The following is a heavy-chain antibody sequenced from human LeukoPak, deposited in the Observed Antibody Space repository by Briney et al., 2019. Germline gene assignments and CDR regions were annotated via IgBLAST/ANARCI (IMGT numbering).Heavy chain of an antibody. CDR3: ARRRGYSYGYYNWFDP. V-gene: IGHV4-34*01. Sequence: SETLSLTCAVYGGSFSGYYWSWIRQPPGKGLEWIGEINHSGSTNYNPSLKSRVTISVDTSKNQFSLKLSSVTAADTAVYHCARRRGYSYGYYNWFDPWGQGTLVTVSS. CDR1: GGSFSGYY. J-gene: IGHJ5*02. CDR2: INHSGST. D-gene: IGHD5-18*01.